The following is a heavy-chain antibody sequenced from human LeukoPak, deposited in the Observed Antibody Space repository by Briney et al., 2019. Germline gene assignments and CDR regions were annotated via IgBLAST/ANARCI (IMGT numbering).Heavy chain of an antibody. CDR3: ANTYCSGGSCYWAFDY. V-gene: IGHV3-21*01. CDR1: GFTFSSYS. D-gene: IGHD2-15*01. J-gene: IGHJ4*02. Sequence: GGSLRLSCAASGFTFSSYSMNWVRQAPGKGLEWVSSISSSSDYIYYADSMKGRFTISRDNAKNSLYPQMNSLRAEDTAVYYCANTYCSGGSCYWAFDYWGQGTLVTVSS. CDR2: ISSSSDYI.